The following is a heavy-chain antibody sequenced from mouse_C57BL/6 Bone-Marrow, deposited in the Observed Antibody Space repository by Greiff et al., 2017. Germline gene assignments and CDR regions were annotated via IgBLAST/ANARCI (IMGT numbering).Heavy chain of an antibody. Sequence: VQLKQSGPELVKPGASVKIPCKASGYTFTDYNIAWVKQRHGKSLEWIGDITPNNGGTIYNQKFKGKATLTVDKSSSTAYMELRSLTSEDTAVYYCAREDGYYLDYWGQGTTLTVSS. CDR2: ITPNNGGT. CDR1: GYTFTDYN. D-gene: IGHD2-3*01. CDR3: AREDGYYLDY. V-gene: IGHV1-18*01. J-gene: IGHJ2*01.